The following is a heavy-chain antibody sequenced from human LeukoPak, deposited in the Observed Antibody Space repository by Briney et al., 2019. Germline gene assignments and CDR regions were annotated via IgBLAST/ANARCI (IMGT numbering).Heavy chain of an antibody. D-gene: IGHD4-11*01. Sequence: GGSLRLSCAASGFNFKDYDMTWVRQAPGKGLEWVASISASGVSTNYADSVRGRFTISRDNSNRVVYLRMNSLRTEDTAVYYCARSINYGNYLLDYWGQGIRVIVSS. J-gene: IGHJ4*02. CDR1: GFNFKDYD. V-gene: IGHV3-23*01. CDR3: ARSINYGNYLLDY. CDR2: ISASGVST.